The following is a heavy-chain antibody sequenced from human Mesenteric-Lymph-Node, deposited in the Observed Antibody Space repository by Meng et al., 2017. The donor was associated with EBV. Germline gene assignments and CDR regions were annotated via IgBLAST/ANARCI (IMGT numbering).Heavy chain of an antibody. J-gene: IGHJ4*02. CDR1: GGSFNDYS. D-gene: IGHD2-2*02. CDR2: IDHSGSN. Sequence: QVQLQESGPGLVKPSETLSLTCAVYGGSFNDYSWTWIRQPPGKGLEWIGEIDHSGSNNYNPSLKSRVTMAVDTSKNQFSLKLASVTAADTAVYYCARVDYTKSLPFDYWGRGTLVTVFS. V-gene: IGHV4-34*10. CDR3: ARVDYTKSLPFDY.